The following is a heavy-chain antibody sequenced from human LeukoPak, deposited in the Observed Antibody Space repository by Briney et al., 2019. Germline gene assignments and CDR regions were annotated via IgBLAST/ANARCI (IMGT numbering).Heavy chain of an antibody. D-gene: IGHD4-23*01. CDR1: GFTFSSYS. V-gene: IGHV3-48*01. CDR3: ARDFELRWAPNYFDY. CDR2: ISSSSSTI. J-gene: IGHJ4*02. Sequence: GGSLRLSCAASGFTFSSYSMNWVRQAPGKGLEWVSYISSSSSTIYYADSVKGRFTISRDNAKNSLYLQMNSLRAEDTAVYYCARDFELRWAPNYFDYWGQGTLVTVSS.